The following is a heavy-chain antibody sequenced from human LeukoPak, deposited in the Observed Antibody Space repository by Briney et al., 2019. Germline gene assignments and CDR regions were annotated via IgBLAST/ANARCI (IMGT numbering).Heavy chain of an antibody. D-gene: IGHD1-26*01. V-gene: IGHV4-39*01. Sequence: PSETLSLTCSVSGGSINSYGYYWDWIRQPPGKRPEWIGSIFYSGSTHYNPSLQSRITISADTSKGQFSLKLSSVTAADTAVYYCARQGVGATDFWGQGSLVTVSS. CDR3: ARQGVGATDF. CDR1: GGSINSYGYY. J-gene: IGHJ4*02. CDR2: IFYSGST.